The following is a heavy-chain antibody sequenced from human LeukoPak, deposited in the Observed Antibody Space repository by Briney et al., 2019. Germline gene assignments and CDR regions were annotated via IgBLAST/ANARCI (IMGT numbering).Heavy chain of an antibody. J-gene: IGHJ4*02. CDR3: ASWKYYGSGCYYHI. CDR1: GYTFTSYG. CDR2: ISAYNGNT. Sequence: ASVKVSCKASGYTFTSYGISWVRQAPGQGLEWMGWISAYNGNTNYAQKLQGRVTMTTDTSTSTAYMELRSLRSDDTAVYYCASWKYYGSGCYYHIWGQGTLVTVSS. D-gene: IGHD3-10*01. V-gene: IGHV1-18*01.